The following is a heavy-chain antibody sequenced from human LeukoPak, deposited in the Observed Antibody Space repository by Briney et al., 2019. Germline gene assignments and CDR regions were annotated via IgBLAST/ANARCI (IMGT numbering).Heavy chain of an antibody. CDR3: ARGLRDTAMACIDY. V-gene: IGHV4-34*01. J-gene: IGHJ4*02. D-gene: IGHD5-18*01. CDR2: INHSGST. Sequence: PSETLSLTCAVYGGSFSGYYWSWIRQPPGKGLEWIGEINHSGSTNYNPSLKSRVTISVDTSKNQFSLKLSSVTAADMAVYYCARGLRDTAMACIDYWGQGTLVTVSS. CDR1: GGSFSGYY.